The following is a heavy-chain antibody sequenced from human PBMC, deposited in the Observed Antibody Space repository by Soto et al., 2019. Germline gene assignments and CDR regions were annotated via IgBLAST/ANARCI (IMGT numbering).Heavy chain of an antibody. V-gene: IGHV1-69*02. CDR1: GGTFSSYT. CDR2: IIPILGIA. D-gene: IGHD6-13*01. CDR3: ARGGLAAAGTDY. Sequence: QVQLVQSGAEVKKPGSSVNVSCKASGGTFSSYTISWVRQAPGQGLEWMGRIIPILGIANYAQKFQGRGTITADKSTSPAYMELSSLRSEDTAVYYCARGGLAAAGTDYWGQRTLVTVSS. J-gene: IGHJ4*02.